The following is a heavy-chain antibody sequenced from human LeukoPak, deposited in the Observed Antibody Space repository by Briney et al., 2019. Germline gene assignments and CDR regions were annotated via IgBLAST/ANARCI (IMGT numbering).Heavy chain of an antibody. V-gene: IGHV3-9*01. CDR3: ASLTGAASGTYYFDF. D-gene: IGHD1-26*01. Sequence: GGSLRLSCAASGFIFDDYAMYWVRQAPGKGLEWVSGISWNSRIIDYADSVKGRFTISRDNAKTSLYLQMNSLTTEDTAFYYCASLTGAASGTYYFDFWGQGTLVTVSS. CDR1: GFIFDDYA. J-gene: IGHJ4*02. CDR2: ISWNSRII.